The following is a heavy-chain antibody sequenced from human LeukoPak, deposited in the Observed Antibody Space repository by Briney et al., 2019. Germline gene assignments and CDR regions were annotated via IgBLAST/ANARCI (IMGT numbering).Heavy chain of an antibody. CDR1: GFSFRNYA. J-gene: IGHJ5*02. D-gene: IGHD3-10*01. CDR2: INTDGRIT. V-gene: IGHV3-64*02. CDR3: AKSLLGLNWFDP. Sequence: PGGSLRLSCVASGFSFRNYAIHWVRQAPGKGLEYVSVINTDGRITYYADSVKGRFTISRDNSKNTLYLQMNSLRAEDTAVYYCAKSLLGLNWFDPWGQGTLVTVSS.